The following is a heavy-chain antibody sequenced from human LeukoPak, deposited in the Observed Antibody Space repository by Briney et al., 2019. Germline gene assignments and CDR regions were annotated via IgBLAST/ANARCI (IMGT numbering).Heavy chain of an antibody. CDR1: GFTFSNYW. Sequence: GGSLRLSCAVSGFTFSNYWMSWVRQAPGKGLEWVSYISSSSSTIYYADSVKGRFTISRDNAKNSLYLQMNSLRAEDTAVYYCARDEDDILTGYHFDYWGQGTLVTVSS. V-gene: IGHV3-48*01. CDR3: ARDEDDILTGYHFDY. D-gene: IGHD3-9*01. J-gene: IGHJ4*02. CDR2: ISSSSSTI.